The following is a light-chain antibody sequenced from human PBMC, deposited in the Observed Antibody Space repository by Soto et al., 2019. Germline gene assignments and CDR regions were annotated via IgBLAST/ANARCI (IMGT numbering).Light chain of an antibody. J-gene: IGLJ2*01. CDR2: EVS. Sequence: QSVLTQPASVSGSPGQSITISCTGTSSDVGGYNYVSWYQQHPGKAPKLMIYEVSNRPSGVSNRFSGSKSGNTASLTISGLQAEDEADYYCSSYTSSSTPYVVFGGGPKLTVL. CDR3: SSYTSSSTPYVV. CDR1: SSDVGGYNY. V-gene: IGLV2-14*01.